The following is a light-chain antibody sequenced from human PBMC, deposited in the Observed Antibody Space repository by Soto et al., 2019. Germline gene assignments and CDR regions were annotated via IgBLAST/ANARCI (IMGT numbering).Light chain of an antibody. V-gene: IGKV3-20*01. J-gene: IGKJ2*01. CDR1: QSVSSYY. CDR3: QQSGT. CDR2: GAS. Sequence: EIVLTQSPGTLSLSPGERATLSCRASQSVSSYYLAWYQQKPGQAPRLLIYGASSRASGIPDRFSGSGSGTDFTLTISRLEPEDCAVYYCQQSGTFGQGTKLEIK.